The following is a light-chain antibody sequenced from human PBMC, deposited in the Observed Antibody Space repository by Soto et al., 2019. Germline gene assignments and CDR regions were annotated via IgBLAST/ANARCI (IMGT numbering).Light chain of an antibody. J-gene: IGKJ5*01. V-gene: IGKV1-33*01. CDR1: QDIDNY. CDR2: AAS. Sequence: IQLPQSPSSLSASVGESVTITCRASQDIDNYLNWYQHRPGEAPKLLIYAASYLETGVPARFSGSGSGTDFSFTITSLQPEDSATYYCQQYDTRPTMTFGQGTRLEI. CDR3: QQYDTRPTMT.